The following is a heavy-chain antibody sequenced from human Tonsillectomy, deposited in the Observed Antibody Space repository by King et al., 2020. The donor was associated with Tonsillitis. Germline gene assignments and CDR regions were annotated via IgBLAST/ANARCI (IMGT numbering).Heavy chain of an antibody. J-gene: IGHJ2*01. V-gene: IGHV3-30*18. D-gene: IGHD3-16*01. CDR2: IAYDASYE. CDR3: AKDXXGLSDWYFDL. CDR1: GFTFSNYV. Sequence: VQLVESGGGVVQPGRSLRLSCAASGFTFSNYVMHWVRQAPGKGLEWVALIAYDASYENYADXVKGRFAISRDNSKNTLYLEMNSLRVEDTAVYYCAKDXXGLSDWYFDLWGRXTLVTVSS.